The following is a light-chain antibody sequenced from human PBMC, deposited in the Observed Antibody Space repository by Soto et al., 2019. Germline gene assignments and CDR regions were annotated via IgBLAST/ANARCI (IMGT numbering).Light chain of an antibody. Sequence: QSVLTQPASVSGSPGQSITISCTGTRTDVGGFNHVSWYQQHPGKAPKVIIYEVYNRPSGVSSRFSGSKSGNTASLTISGLQAEDEADYYCSSYTSISALDVFGTGTKVNVL. J-gene: IGLJ1*01. CDR1: RTDVGGFNH. CDR2: EVY. V-gene: IGLV2-14*01. CDR3: SSYTSISALDV.